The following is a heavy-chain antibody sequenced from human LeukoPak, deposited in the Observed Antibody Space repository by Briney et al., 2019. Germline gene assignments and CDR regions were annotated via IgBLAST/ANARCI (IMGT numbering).Heavy chain of an antibody. Sequence: GSVKVSCKASGYTFTGDHLHWGRQAPGQGLEWMGWINPDSGGTRYTRKFQGRVTMTRETSTSTAYVELSRLGSDDTAVYFCARHTSTYLDQWGQGALVTVSS. CDR2: INPDSGGT. V-gene: IGHV1-2*02. CDR1: GYTFTGDH. CDR3: ARHTSTYLDQ. D-gene: IGHD2-2*01. J-gene: IGHJ4*02.